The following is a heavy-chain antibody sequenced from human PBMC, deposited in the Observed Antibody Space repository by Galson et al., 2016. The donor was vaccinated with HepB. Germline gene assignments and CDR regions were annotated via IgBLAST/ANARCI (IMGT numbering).Heavy chain of an antibody. Sequence: SLRLSCAASGVTFSNDYMSWVRQAPGKGLEWVANINQDGSEKNYVASVKGRFTISRDNAKNSLFLQMSSLRADDTAVYYCARDSFTIFGVTPNWFDPWGQGTLVTVSS. CDR3: ARDSFTIFGVTPNWFDP. V-gene: IGHV3-7*01. J-gene: IGHJ5*02. D-gene: IGHD3-3*01. CDR1: GVTFSNDY. CDR2: INQDGSEK.